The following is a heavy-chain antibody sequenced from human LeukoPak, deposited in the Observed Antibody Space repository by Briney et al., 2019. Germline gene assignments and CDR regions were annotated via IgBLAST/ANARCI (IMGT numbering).Heavy chain of an antibody. D-gene: IGHD3-22*01. CDR2: IYYSGST. CDR1: GGSISSYY. V-gene: IGHV4-59*01. CDR3: ARVDSSGYYIDY. Sequence: SETLSLTCTVSGGSISSYYWSWIRQPPGKGLEWIGYIYYSGSTNYNPSLKSRVTISVDTSKNQLSLKLSSVTAADTAVYYCARVDSSGYYIDYWGQGTLVTVSS. J-gene: IGHJ4*02.